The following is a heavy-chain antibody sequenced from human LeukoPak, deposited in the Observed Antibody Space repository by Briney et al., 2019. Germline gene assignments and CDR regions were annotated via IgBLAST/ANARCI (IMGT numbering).Heavy chain of an antibody. CDR2: IYHSGST. V-gene: IGHV4-39*07. CDR1: GGSISSSSYY. Sequence: SETLSLTCTVSGGSISSSSYYWGWIRQPPGKGLEWIGSIYHSGSTYYNPSLKSRVTISVDRSKNQFSLKLSSVTAADTAVYYCARGTPSDIVVVPGAVTGAFDYWGQGTLVTVSS. D-gene: IGHD2-2*01. CDR3: ARGTPSDIVVVPGAVTGAFDY. J-gene: IGHJ4*02.